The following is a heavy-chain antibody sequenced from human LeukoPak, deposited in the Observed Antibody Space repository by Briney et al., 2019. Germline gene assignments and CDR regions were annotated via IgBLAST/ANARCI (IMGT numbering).Heavy chain of an antibody. CDR2: SYTSGSS. J-gene: IGHJ4*02. CDR3: ASRSVSGFDY. V-gene: IGHV4-4*07. D-gene: IGHD6-19*01. Sequence: SETLSLTCSVSGGSMGNFYWSWIRQPAGKGLEWIGRSYTSGSSNYNPSLKSRVTISVDKSKNQFSLKLSSVTAADTAVYYCASRSVSGFDYWGQGTLVTVSS. CDR1: GGSMGNFY.